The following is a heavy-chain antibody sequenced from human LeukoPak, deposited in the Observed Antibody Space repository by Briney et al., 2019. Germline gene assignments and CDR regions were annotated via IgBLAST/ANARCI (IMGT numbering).Heavy chain of an antibody. D-gene: IGHD1-26*01. Sequence: GGSLRLSCAASGFTFSTYEMNWVRQAPGKGLEWVSYISSSGTVIYYADSVKGRFTISRDNAKKSLYLQMNSLRAEDTAVYYCAKDQWELLGYFDYWGQGTLVTVSS. CDR1: GFTFSTYE. CDR3: AKDQWELLGYFDY. V-gene: IGHV3-48*03. J-gene: IGHJ4*02. CDR2: ISSSGTVI.